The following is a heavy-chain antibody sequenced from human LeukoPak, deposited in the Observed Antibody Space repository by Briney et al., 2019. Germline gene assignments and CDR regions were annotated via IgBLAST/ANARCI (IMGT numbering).Heavy chain of an antibody. Sequence: GGSLRLSCAASGFTLSDHYMDWVRQAPGRGLEWIGRTRNNVRSYTTEYAASVNGRFTIARDDSDNSLYLQMNSLRTEDTAVYYCARADPDSSGHYYFHYWGQGTLVTVSS. CDR1: GFTLSDHY. CDR3: ARADPDSSGHYYFHY. CDR2: TRNNVRSYTT. D-gene: IGHD3-22*01. J-gene: IGHJ4*02. V-gene: IGHV3-72*01.